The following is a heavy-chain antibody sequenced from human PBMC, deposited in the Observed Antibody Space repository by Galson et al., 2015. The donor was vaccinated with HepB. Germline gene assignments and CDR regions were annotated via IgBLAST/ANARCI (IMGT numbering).Heavy chain of an antibody. CDR1: GFTFSRYW. V-gene: IGHV3-7*03. CDR3: AKGPWLLPAADYGMDV. D-gene: IGHD3-22*01. Sequence: SLRLSCAASGFTFSRYWMSWVRQAPGKGLEWVANIKQDGSEKYYVDSVKGRFTISRDNAKNSLYLQMNSLRAEDTAVYYCAKGPWLLPAADYGMDVWGQGTTVTVSS. CDR2: IKQDGSEK. J-gene: IGHJ6*02.